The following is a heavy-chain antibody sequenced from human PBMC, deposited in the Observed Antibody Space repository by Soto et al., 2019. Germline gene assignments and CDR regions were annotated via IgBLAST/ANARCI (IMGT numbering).Heavy chain of an antibody. J-gene: IGHJ6*02. Sequence: ASVKVSCKASGYTFTGYYMHWVRQAPGQGLEWMGWINPNSGGTNYAQKFQGWVTMTRDTSISTAYMELSRLRSDDTAVYYCASSGYYGKKYHYGMDVWGQGTTVTVYS. CDR1: GYTFTGYY. D-gene: IGHD3-22*01. CDR2: INPNSGGT. CDR3: ASSGYYGKKYHYGMDV. V-gene: IGHV1-2*04.